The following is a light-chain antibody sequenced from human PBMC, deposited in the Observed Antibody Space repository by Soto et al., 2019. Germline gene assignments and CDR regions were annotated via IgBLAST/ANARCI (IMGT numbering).Light chain of an antibody. V-gene: IGKV3-20*01. CDR3: QDYGTSWT. CDR2: AAS. Sequence: ETLLTQSPATVSVSRADRVTLPCVASQSISSNKLAWYQQKPGQAPRPLTYAASSRATGIPDRFSGSGSGTDFTLTINRLEPEDFSVYYCQDYGTSWTFGQGTKVDIK. CDR1: QSISSNK. J-gene: IGKJ1*01.